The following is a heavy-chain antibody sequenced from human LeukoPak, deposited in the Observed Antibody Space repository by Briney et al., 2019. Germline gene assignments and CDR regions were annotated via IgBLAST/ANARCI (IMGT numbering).Heavy chain of an antibody. V-gene: IGHV1-2*04. Sequence: ASVKVSCKASGYTFTGYYMHWVRQAPGQGLEWMGWINPNSGGTNYAQKFQGWVTMTRDTSISTAYMELSRLRSDDTAVYYCARAGGGYSGYDHYYYYGVDVWGKGTAVTVSS. J-gene: IGHJ6*04. CDR2: INPNSGGT. CDR3: ARAGGGYSGYDHYYYYGVDV. D-gene: IGHD5-12*01. CDR1: GYTFTGYY.